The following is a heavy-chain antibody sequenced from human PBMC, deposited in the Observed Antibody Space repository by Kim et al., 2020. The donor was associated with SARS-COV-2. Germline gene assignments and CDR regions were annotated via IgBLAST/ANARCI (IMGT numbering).Heavy chain of an antibody. CDR2: ISSSSSYI. Sequence: GGSLRLSCAASGFTFSSYSMNWVRQAPGKGLEWVSSISSSSSYIYYADSVKGRFTISRDNAKNSLYLQMNSLRAEDTAVYYCARGFLDQGFCGGDCYPGYFDYWGQGSLGTVSS. J-gene: IGHJ4*02. CDR1: GFTFSSYS. CDR3: ARGFLDQGFCGGDCYPGYFDY. D-gene: IGHD2-21*02. V-gene: IGHV3-21*01.